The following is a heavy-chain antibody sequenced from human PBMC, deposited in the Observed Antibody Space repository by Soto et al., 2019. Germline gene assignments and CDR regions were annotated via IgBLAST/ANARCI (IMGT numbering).Heavy chain of an antibody. D-gene: IGHD3-22*01. Sequence: QVQLVQSGAEVKKPGSSVKVSCKASGGTFSSYAISWVRQAPGQGLEWMGEIIPIFGTANYAQKFQGRVTITADESTSTADMELSGLRSEDTAVYYCARDRGPSSGYYPYWFDPWGQGTLVTVSS. CDR1: GGTFSSYA. V-gene: IGHV1-69*12. CDR3: ARDRGPSSGYYPYWFDP. CDR2: IIPIFGTA. J-gene: IGHJ5*02.